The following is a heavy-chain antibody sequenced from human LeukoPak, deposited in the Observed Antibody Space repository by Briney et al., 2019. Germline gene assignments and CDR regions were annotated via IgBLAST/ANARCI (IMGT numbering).Heavy chain of an antibody. CDR3: ASRSGQLGDYYYYMDV. CDR1: GYTFTSYG. V-gene: IGHV1-18*01. Sequence: ASVKVSCKASGYTFTSYGISWVRQAPGQGLEWMGWISAYNGNTNYAQKLQGRVTMTTDTSTSTAYMELRSLRSDDTAVYYCASRSGQLGDYYYYMDVWGKGTTVTVSS. J-gene: IGHJ6*03. D-gene: IGHD2-15*01. CDR2: ISAYNGNT.